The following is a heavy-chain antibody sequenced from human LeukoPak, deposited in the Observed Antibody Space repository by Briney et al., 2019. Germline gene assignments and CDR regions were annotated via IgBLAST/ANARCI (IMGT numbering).Heavy chain of an antibody. CDR2: IYTGGTT. J-gene: IGHJ4*02. V-gene: IGHV3-66*01. CDR1: GFTVSNNY. Sequence: GGSLRLSCAASGFTVSNNYMSWVRQAPGKGLEWVSVIYTGGTTYYADSVKGRFTISRDNSKNILYLQMNSLRAEDTAVYYCARYYYDSSTRNDCWGQGTLVTVSS. CDR3: ARYYYDSSTRNDC. D-gene: IGHD3-22*01.